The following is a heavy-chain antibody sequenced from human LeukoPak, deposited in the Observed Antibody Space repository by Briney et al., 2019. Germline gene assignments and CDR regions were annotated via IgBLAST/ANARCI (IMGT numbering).Heavy chain of an antibody. CDR2: INPNSGGT. V-gene: IGHV1-2*02. D-gene: IGHD3-22*01. J-gene: IGHJ4*02. CDR3: ARDPYVRDYYDSSGYYYGDY. Sequence: ASVKVSCKASGYTFTGYYMHWVRQAPGQGLEWMGWINPNSGGTNYARKFQGRVTMTRDTSISTAYMELSRLRSDDTAVYYCARDPYVRDYYDSSGYYYGDYWGQGTLVTVSS. CDR1: GYTFTGYY.